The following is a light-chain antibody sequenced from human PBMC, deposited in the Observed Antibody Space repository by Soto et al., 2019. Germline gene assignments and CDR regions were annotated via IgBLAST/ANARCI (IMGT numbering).Light chain of an antibody. CDR2: GAS. V-gene: IGKV3-20*01. CDR3: QQYGSSPYT. CDR1: QSVSSSY. J-gene: IGKJ2*01. Sequence: EIVLTQSPGTLPLSPGERATLSCRASQSVSSSYLAWYQQKPGQAPRLLIYGASSRATGIPDRFTGSGSGTDFTLTISRLEAEDFEVYYCQQYGSSPYTFGQGTKLEIK.